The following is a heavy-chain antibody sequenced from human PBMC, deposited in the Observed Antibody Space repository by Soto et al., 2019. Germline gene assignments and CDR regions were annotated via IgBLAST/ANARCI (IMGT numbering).Heavy chain of an antibody. J-gene: IGHJ1*01. V-gene: IGHV1-46*01. CDR1: GYIFTAYS. CDR2: VNPSGGST. CDR3: AREENCSDGVCYSEYFQR. Sequence: QVQLVQSGAEVKKPGASVKGSCKASGYIFTAYSMHWVRQAPGQGLEWMGVVNPSGGSTNYAQEFRGRITMTRDTSTSTVYMDLRSLTSEDTAVYYCAREENCSDGVCYSEYFQRWGQGSLVTVSS. D-gene: IGHD2-15*01.